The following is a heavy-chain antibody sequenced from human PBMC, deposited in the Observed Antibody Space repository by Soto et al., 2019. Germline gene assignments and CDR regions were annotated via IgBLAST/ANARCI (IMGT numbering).Heavy chain of an antibody. CDR2: ISAHNGNT. CDR3: ARGRYGDY. CDR1: GSAFTTYG. V-gene: IGHV1-18*01. J-gene: IGHJ4*02. D-gene: IGHD1-1*01. Sequence: QVHLVQSGAEVKKPGASVKVSCKGSGSAFTTYGITWVRQAPGQGLEWMGWISAHNGNTNYAPKLQGRVTVTRDTATSTVYMELRSLRSDDTAVYYSARGRYGDYWGQGALVTVSS.